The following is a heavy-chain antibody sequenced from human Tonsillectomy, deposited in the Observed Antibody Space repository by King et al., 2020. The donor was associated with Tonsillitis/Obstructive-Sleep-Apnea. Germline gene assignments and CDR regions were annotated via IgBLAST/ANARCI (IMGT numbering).Heavy chain of an antibody. CDR1: GFTSISYG. CDR2: ISYDGSKT. V-gene: IGHV3-30*01. J-gene: IGHJ4*02. D-gene: IGHD6-13*01. Sequence: VQLVELGGGVVQPGRSLRLSCVVSGFTSISYGIHWVRQAPGKGLEWVASISYDGSKTYYGDSVKGRFSISRDNSKNTLYLQMNSLRADDTAMYYCARESASSSWTAFDYWGQGILVTVPS. CDR3: ARESASSSWTAFDY.